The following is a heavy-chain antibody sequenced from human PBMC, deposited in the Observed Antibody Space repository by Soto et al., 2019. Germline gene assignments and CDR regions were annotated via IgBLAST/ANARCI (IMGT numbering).Heavy chain of an antibody. CDR1: QFTFGGLA. J-gene: IGHJ4*02. CDR3: VSWMSAHFDY. Sequence: VLLLESGGGFVQPGGSVRLSCAAPQFTFGGLALSGVRQSPGRGLEWVATISRDEDNTHYADSVNGRFTISKDRSTNTLHLHMASLRAEDTAMYYCVSWMSAHFDYWGRGTLVTVSS. V-gene: IGHV3-23*01. CDR2: ISRDEDNT. D-gene: IGHD2-2*03.